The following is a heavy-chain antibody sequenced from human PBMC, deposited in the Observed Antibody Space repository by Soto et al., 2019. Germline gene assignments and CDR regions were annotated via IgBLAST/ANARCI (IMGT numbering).Heavy chain of an antibody. CDR1: GFSISSYY. V-gene: IGHV4-59*01. Sequence: SETLSLTCTVSGFSISSYYWSWIRQPPGKGLEWIGYVSYSGNTNYNPSLKSRATISVDTSRNQFSLKMNSVTAADTAVCYCARSSLAATGKPYYFDNWGQGTLVTVSS. CDR3: ARSSLAATGKPYYFDN. CDR2: VSYSGNT. J-gene: IGHJ4*02. D-gene: IGHD6-6*01.